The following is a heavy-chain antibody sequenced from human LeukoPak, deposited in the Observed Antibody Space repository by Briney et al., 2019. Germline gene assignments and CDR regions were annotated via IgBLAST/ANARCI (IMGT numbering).Heavy chain of an antibody. D-gene: IGHD6-13*01. CDR2: IYYSGST. CDR1: GGSISSYY. CDR3: ARDVGSSRWWNWFDP. J-gene: IGHJ5*02. Sequence: SETLSLTCTVSGGSISSYYWSWIRQPPGKGLEWIGYIYYSGSTNYNPSLKSRVTISVDTSKNQFSLKLSSVTAADTAVYYCARDVGSSRWWNWFDPWGQGTLVTVSS. V-gene: IGHV4-59*12.